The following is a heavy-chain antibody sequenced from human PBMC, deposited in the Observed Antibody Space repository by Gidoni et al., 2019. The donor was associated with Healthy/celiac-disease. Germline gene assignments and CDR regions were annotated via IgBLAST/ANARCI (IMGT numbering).Heavy chain of an antibody. CDR1: GASISSGGYY. J-gene: IGHJ5*02. Sequence: QVQLQEPGPGLVKPSQTLSLTCTVSGASISSGGYYWSWIRQHPGKGLEGFGYIYYSGRTYYNPSLKSRVTISVDTSKNQFSLKLSSVTAADTAVYYCARGGVNYYDSSGYDNWFYPWGQGTLVTVSS. V-gene: IGHV4-31*03. CDR3: ARGGVNYYDSSGYDNWFYP. D-gene: IGHD3-22*01. CDR2: IYYSGRT.